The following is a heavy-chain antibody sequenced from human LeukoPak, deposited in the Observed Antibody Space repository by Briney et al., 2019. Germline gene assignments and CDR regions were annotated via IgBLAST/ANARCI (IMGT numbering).Heavy chain of an antibody. V-gene: IGHV3-23*01. CDR1: DFSFITYA. CDR3: AKAIGAPGGWAFDI. J-gene: IGHJ3*02. Sequence: GGSLRLSCAASDFSFITYAMSWVRQAPGKGLEWVSTISGGGDVTYYADSVKGRFTISRDNSKNTLYLQMNSLRAEDTAVYYCAKAIGAPGGWAFDIWGQGTMVTVSS. CDR2: ISGGGDVT. D-gene: IGHD2-15*01.